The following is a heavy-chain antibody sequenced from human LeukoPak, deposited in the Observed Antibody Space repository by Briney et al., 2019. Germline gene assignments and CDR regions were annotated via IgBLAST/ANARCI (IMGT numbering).Heavy chain of an antibody. Sequence: GGSLRLSCAASGFTFSSYAMSWVRQAPGKGLEWVPAISGSGGSTYYADSVKGRFTISRDNSKNTLYLQMNSLSAEDTAVYYCAKDRREYSSSSEYFDLWGRGTLVTVSS. CDR3: AKDRREYSSSSEYFDL. CDR1: GFTFSSYA. D-gene: IGHD6-6*01. V-gene: IGHV3-23*01. CDR2: ISGSGGST. J-gene: IGHJ2*01.